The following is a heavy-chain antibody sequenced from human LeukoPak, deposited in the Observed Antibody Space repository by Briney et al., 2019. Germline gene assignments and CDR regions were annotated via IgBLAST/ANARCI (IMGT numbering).Heavy chain of an antibody. J-gene: IGHJ4*02. CDR2: ISASGSTM. CDR3: ARDLRLVRGSSFDY. D-gene: IGHD3-10*01. V-gene: IGHV3-48*03. Sequence: GGSLRLSCEASAFTFSSFEMTWVRQAPGKGLEWVSYISASGSTMYYADSVRGRFTVSRDNAKNSLYLQMNSLRVDDTAVYYCARDLRLVRGSSFDYWGQGGLVSASS. CDR1: AFTFSSFE.